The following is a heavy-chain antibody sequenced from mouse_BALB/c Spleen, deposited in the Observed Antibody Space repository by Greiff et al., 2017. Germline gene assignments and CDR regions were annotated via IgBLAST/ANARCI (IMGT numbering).Heavy chain of an antibody. V-gene: IGHV1-12*01. CDR3: ARLATATAY. J-gene: IGHJ3*01. CDR2: IYPGNGDT. Sequence: LQQPGAELVKPGASVKMSCKASGYTFTSYNMHWVKQTPGQGLEWIGAIYPGNGDTSYNQKFKGKATLTADKSSSTAYMQLSSLTSEDSAVYYCARLATATAYWGQGTLVTVSA. CDR1: GYTFTSYN. D-gene: IGHD1-2*01.